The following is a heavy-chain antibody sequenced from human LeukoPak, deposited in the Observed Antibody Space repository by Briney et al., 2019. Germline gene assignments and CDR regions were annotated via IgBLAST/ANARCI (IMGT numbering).Heavy chain of an antibody. J-gene: IGHJ3*02. V-gene: IGHV3-30*14. CDR1: GFTFSSYA. CDR3: VKENLLRGRGFDI. CDR2: ISYDGSNK. D-gene: IGHD4-17*01. Sequence: PGRSLTLSCAASGFTFSSYAMHWVRQAPGKGLEWVAVISYDGSNKYYADSVKGRFTISRDNSKNTLYFQMSSLRAEDTAVYYCVKENLLRGRGFDIWGQGTMVTVSS.